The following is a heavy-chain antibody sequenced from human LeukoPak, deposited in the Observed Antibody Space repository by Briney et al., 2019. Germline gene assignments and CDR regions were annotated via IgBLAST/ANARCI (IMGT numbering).Heavy chain of an antibody. V-gene: IGHV3-43*01. D-gene: IGHD6-19*01. CDR2: ISWDGGST. CDR3: AKAGIAVAWRPLDY. CDR1: GFTFDDHT. Sequence: GGSLRLSCAASGFTFDDHTMHWVRQAPGKGLEWVSLISWDGGSTYYADSVKGRFTISRDNSKNSLYLQMNSLRTEDTALYYCAKAGIAVAWRPLDYWGQGTLVTVSS. J-gene: IGHJ4*02.